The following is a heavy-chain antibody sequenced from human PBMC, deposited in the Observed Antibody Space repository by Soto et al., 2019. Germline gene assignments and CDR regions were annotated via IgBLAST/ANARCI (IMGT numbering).Heavy chain of an antibody. CDR1: CGSISSNGYY. D-gene: IGHD2-15*01. CDR3: ARRTGGYCSGGSCRTFDV. CDR2: VSYSGTT. Sequence: SETLSLTCTVSCGSISSNGYYWGWIRQPPGKGLEWIGSVSYSGTTYSNPSLKSRVTMSVDTSQNRFSLRLSSVTAANTAVYHCARRTGGYCSGGSCRTFDVWGQGTMVT. J-gene: IGHJ3*01. V-gene: IGHV4-39*02.